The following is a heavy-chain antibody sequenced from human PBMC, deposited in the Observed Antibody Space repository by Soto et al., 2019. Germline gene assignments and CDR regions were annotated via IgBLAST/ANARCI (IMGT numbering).Heavy chain of an antibody. J-gene: IGHJ3*02. V-gene: IGHV1-18*01. D-gene: IGHD2-2*01. CDR2: ISAYNGNT. Sequence: ASVKVSCRASGYTLTSYGISWVRQAPGQGLEWMGWISAYNGNTNYAQKLQGRVTMTTDTSTSTAYMELRSLRSDDTAVYYCARDHGGYCSSTSCPELDDAFDIWGQGTMVTVSS. CDR1: GYTLTSYG. CDR3: ARDHGGYCSSTSCPELDDAFDI.